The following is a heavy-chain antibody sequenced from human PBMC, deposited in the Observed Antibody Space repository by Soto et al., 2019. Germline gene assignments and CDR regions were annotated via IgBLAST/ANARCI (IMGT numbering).Heavy chain of an antibody. J-gene: IGHJ4*02. D-gene: IGHD3-22*01. CDR3: ARSDSSGKTRYYFDH. CDR2: IYSTEST. CDR1: GGSISSGSYY. V-gene: IGHV4-31*03. Sequence: SETLSLTCTVSGGSISSGSYYWSWIRQHPGKGLEWIGYIYSTESTNYNPSLKSRLSISVGMSASQFSLKLSSVTVADTAVYYCARSDSSGKTRYYFDHWGQGTLVTVSS.